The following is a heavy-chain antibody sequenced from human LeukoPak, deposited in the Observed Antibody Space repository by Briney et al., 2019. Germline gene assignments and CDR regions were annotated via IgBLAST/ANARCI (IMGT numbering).Heavy chain of an antibody. CDR2: IYTSGST. J-gene: IGHJ5*02. D-gene: IGHD2-15*01. CDR1: GGSIGSYY. Sequence: PSETLSLTCTVSGGSIGSYYWSWIRQPAGKGLEWIGRIYTSGSTNYNPSLKSRVTISVDKSKNQFSLKLSSVTAADTAVYYCARDLVYCSGGSCYSNNWFDPWGQGTLVTVSS. CDR3: ARDLVYCSGGSCYSNNWFDP. V-gene: IGHV4-4*07.